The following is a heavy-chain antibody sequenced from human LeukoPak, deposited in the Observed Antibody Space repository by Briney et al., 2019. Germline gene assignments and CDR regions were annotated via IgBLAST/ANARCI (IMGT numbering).Heavy chain of an antibody. Sequence: GGSLRLSCAASGFTFSSYGMHWVRQAPGKGVEWVAVISYDGSNKYYADSVKGRFTISRDNSKNTLYLQMNSLRAEDTAVYYCAKDQDDVSAMDTYGMDVGGQGPTVTVSS. CDR1: GFTFSSYG. CDR2: ISYDGSNK. J-gene: IGHJ6*02. D-gene: IGHD5-18*01. CDR3: AKDQDDVSAMDTYGMDV. V-gene: IGHV3-30*18.